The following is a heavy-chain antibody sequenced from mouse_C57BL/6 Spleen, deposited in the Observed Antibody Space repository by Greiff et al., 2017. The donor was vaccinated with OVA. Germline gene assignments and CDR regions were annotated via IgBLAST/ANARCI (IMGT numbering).Heavy chain of an antibody. CDR2: ISDGGSYT. V-gene: IGHV5-4*01. CDR1: GFTFSSYA. Sequence: EVKLVESGGGLVKPGGSLKLSCAASGFTFSSYAMSWVCQTPEKRLEWVATISDGGSYTYYPDNVKGRFTISRDNAKNNLYLQMSHLKSEDTAMYYCAREYYGSSPAWFAYWGQGTLVTVSA. J-gene: IGHJ3*01. CDR3: AREYYGSSPAWFAY. D-gene: IGHD1-1*01.